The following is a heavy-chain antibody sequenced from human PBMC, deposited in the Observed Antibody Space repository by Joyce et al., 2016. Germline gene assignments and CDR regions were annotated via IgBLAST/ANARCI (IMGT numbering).Heavy chain of an antibody. D-gene: IGHD6-19*01. J-gene: IGHJ5*02. CDR2: ISWDGHST. V-gene: IGHV3-43*01. Sequence: EVQLVESGGAVVQPGGSLRLSCVASGFTFDDYTMNWVRQAPGKGLEWFSLISWDGHSTYYADSVEGRFTISRDNSENSLYLQMDSLRTEDTAFYYCAKDRAVAGTGFWFDPWGHGTLVTVSS. CDR3: AKDRAVAGTGFWFDP. CDR1: GFTFDDYT.